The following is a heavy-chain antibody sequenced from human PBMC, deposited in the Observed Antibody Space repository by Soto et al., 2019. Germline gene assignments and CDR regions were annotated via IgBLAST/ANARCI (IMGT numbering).Heavy chain of an antibody. V-gene: IGHV3-48*01. D-gene: IGHD3-10*01. CDR2: ISSSSSTI. Sequence: GGSLRLSCAASGFTFSSYSMNWVRQAPGKGLEWVSYISSSSSTIYYADSVKGRFTISRDNAKNSLYLQMNSLRAEDTAVYYCAVVRGVIISDSTPYAFDIWGQGTMVTVSS. CDR1: GFTFSSYS. CDR3: AVVRGVIISDSTPYAFDI. J-gene: IGHJ3*02.